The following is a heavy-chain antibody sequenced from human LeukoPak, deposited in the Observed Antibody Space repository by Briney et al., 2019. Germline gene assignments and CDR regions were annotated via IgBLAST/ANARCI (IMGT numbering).Heavy chain of an antibody. D-gene: IGHD6-19*01. J-gene: IGHJ5*02. V-gene: IGHV3-20*04. CDR2: INRNGGTT. CDR3: ARDLSYERWLTRMSGEENWFDP. CDR1: GFTFDDYG. Sequence: GGSLRLSCAGSGFTFDDYGVSWVRQAPGKGLEWVSGINRNGGTTGYADSVRGRFTISRDNAKNSLYLQMNSLRAEDTAVYYCARDLSYERWLTRMSGEENWFDPWGQGTLVTVSS.